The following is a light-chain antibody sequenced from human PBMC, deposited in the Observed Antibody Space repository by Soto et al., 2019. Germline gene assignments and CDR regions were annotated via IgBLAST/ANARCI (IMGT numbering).Light chain of an antibody. J-gene: IGKJ5*01. CDR2: DIS. V-gene: IGKV3-15*01. CDR3: QQYNNWPS. CDR1: QSVGGN. Sequence: VVLTHSPSTLSLSPLKRATLSFMASQSVGGNSLAWYQQKPGQAPRLLIYDISNRATGVPARFSGSGSETEFTLTIRSLQSEDFAVYFCQQYNNWPSFGQGTRLEIK.